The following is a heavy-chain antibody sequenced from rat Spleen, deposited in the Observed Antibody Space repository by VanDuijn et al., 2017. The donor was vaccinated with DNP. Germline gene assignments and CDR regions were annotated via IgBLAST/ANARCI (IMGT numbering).Heavy chain of an antibody. CDR3: TTFEGTNA. CDR2: ITSNGGDT. D-gene: IGHD1-11*01. J-gene: IGHJ4*01. Sequence: EVQLVESGGDLVQPGRSLILSCVASGFTFNTYWMNWIRQVPGKGLEWVASITSNGGDTYYPDSVKGRFTISRDNARNTLYLQMDSLRSEDTATYYCTTFEGTNAWGQGTSVTVSS. CDR1: GFTFNTYW. V-gene: IGHV5-31*01.